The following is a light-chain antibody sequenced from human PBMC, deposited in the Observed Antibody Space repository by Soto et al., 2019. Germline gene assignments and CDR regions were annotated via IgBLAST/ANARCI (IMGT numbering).Light chain of an antibody. J-gene: IGKJ5*01. CDR2: GAF. CDR1: QSVSIN. V-gene: IGKV3-11*01. CDR3: QQRNIWPPVT. Sequence: EILMTQSPATLSVSPGERTTLSCRASQSVSINLAWYQQKPGQAPRLVIYGAFNRATGIPARFSGSGSGTDFTLTISSLEPEDFAVYYCQQRNIWPPVTFGQGTRLEIK.